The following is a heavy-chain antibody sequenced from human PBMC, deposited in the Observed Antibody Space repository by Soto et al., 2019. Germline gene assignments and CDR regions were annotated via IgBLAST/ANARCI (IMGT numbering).Heavy chain of an antibody. CDR3: ARDRGGRYFDWLLASYTGGMYV. V-gene: IGHV4-34*01. CDR1: GGSFSGYY. J-gene: IGHJ6*02. D-gene: IGHD3-9*01. Sequence: SETLSLTCAVYGGSFSGYYWTWIRQRPGTGLEWIGEINHSGSTNYNPSLKSRVAISVDTSKNQFSLKLSSVTAADTAVYYCARDRGGRYFDWLLASYTGGMYVWGQGTTVTVSS. CDR2: INHSGST.